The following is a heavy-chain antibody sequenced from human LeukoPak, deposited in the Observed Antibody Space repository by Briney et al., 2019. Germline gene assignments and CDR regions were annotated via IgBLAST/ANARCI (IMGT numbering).Heavy chain of an antibody. CDR3: ARELPFDY. Sequence: GGSLRLSCAVYGFTFSSYWMHWVRQAPGKGLVWVSRIKSDGSRTDYADSVKGRFTISRDNAKNTLYLQMNSLRAEDTAVYYCARELPFDYWGQGTLVTVSS. CDR2: IKSDGSRT. CDR1: GFTFSSYW. V-gene: IGHV3-74*01. D-gene: IGHD2-15*01. J-gene: IGHJ4*02.